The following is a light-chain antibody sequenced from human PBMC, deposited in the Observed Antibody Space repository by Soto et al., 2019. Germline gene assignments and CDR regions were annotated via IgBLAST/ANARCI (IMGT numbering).Light chain of an antibody. J-gene: IGLJ1*01. V-gene: IGLV4-69*02. CDR2: VNSDGSH. CDR1: SEHSNYA. CDR3: QTWGTGVPYV. Sequence: QPVLTQSTSASAALGASVKLTCTLSSEHSNYAIAWHQQQPEKGPRYLMRVNSDGSHSKGDGIPDRFSGSSSGAERYLTISSLQSEDEADYYCQTWGTGVPYVFGTGTKLTVL.